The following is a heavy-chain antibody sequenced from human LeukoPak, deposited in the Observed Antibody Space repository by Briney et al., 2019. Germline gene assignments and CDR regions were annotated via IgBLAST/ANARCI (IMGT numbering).Heavy chain of an antibody. CDR1: GFPFSSYS. Sequence: PGGSLRLSCAASGFPFSSYSMNWVRQAPGEGLEWGSYISSSRTTSYADSVKGRFTISRDNAKNSLYLQMNSLRAEDTAVYYCARDRSMATRLWTPTDYWGQGTLVTVSS. CDR3: ARDRSMATRLWTPTDY. V-gene: IGHV3-48*01. J-gene: IGHJ4*02. D-gene: IGHD6-6*01. CDR2: ISSSRTT.